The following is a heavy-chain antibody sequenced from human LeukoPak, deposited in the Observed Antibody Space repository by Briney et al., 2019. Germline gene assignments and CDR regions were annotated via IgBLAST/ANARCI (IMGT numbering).Heavy chain of an antibody. D-gene: IGHD3-10*01. V-gene: IGHV1-69*04. J-gene: IGHJ3*02. Sequence: ASVKVSCKASGGTFSSYAISWVRQAPGQGLEWMGRIIPILGIANYAQKFQGRVTITRDTSASTAYMELSSLRSEDTAVYYCAKSITMVRGVQTAGRAFDIWGQGTMVTVSS. CDR2: IIPILGIA. CDR3: AKSITMVRGVQTAGRAFDI. CDR1: GGTFSSYA.